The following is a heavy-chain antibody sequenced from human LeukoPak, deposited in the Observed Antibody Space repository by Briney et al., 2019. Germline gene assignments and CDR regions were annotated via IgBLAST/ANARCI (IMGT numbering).Heavy chain of an antibody. V-gene: IGHV3-30*02. CDR3: AKDSHSYCTGASCYSHGRGFDY. J-gene: IGHJ4*02. CDR1: GFTFSNYG. CDR2: IQYDGSNK. Sequence: PGGSLRLSCAASGFTFSNYGMHWVRQAPGKGLKWVAFIQYDGSNKDYEDSVEGRFTISRGNSRNTLYLQMNSLRAEDTAVYYCAKDSHSYCTGASCYSHGRGFDYWGQGILVTVSS. D-gene: IGHD2-15*01.